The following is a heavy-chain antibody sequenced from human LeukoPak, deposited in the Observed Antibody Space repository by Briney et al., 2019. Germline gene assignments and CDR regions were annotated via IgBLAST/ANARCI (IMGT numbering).Heavy chain of an antibody. Sequence: SGTLSLTCAVSGGSISSSNWWSWVRQPPGKGLELIGEIYHSGSTNYNPSLKSRDTISVDKSKNQFSLKLSSVTAADTAVYYCARVRSSRAFDYWGQGTLVTVSS. D-gene: IGHD1-26*01. CDR3: ARVRSSRAFDY. CDR1: GGSISSSNW. V-gene: IGHV4-4*02. CDR2: IYHSGST. J-gene: IGHJ4*02.